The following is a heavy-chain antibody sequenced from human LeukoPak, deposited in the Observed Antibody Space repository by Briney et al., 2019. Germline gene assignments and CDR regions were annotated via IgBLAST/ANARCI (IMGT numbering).Heavy chain of an antibody. CDR3: IRDFRSADL. Sequence: VGSLRLSCVASGFTFSNYWMHWVRQPPGKGLVWVSRIYVDGRTTNYADSVKGRFTISRDNAKNTVYLEMNSLSVEDTATYYCIRDFRSADLWGQGTLVTVTS. CDR1: GFTFSNYW. V-gene: IGHV3-74*01. J-gene: IGHJ5*02. CDR2: IYVDGRTT.